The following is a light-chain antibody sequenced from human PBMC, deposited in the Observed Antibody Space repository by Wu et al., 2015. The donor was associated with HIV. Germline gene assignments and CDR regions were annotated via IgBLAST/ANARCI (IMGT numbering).Light chain of an antibody. CDR2: DAS. CDR1: QSIKNK. J-gene: IGKJ2*01. V-gene: IGKV3-15*01. Sequence: IVMTQFPATLSVSPGEGVTLSCRASQSIKNKLAWYQQKPAQPPRLLIYDASTRANGIPGTFSGSGSETEFTLTINNVQSEDFALYFCHQYSSGPSSFGQGTKLEI. CDR3: HQYSSGPSS.